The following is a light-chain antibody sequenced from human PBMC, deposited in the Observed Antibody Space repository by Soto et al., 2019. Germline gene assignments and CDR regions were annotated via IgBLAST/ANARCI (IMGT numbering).Light chain of an antibody. Sequence: EIVLTQSPGTLSLSPGERATLSCRASQSDSSSYLAWYRQKPGQAPRLLIYGASSRATGIPDRFSGSGSGTDFTLTTSRLEPEDFAVYYCQQYGSSPWTFGQGTKVEIK. CDR3: QQYGSSPWT. J-gene: IGKJ1*01. V-gene: IGKV3-20*01. CDR2: GAS. CDR1: QSDSSSY.